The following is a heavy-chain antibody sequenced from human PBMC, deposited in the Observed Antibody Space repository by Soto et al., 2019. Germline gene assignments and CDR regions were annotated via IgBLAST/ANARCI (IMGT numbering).Heavy chain of an antibody. D-gene: IGHD2-21*01. CDR2: IIPIFGTA. CDR1: GGTFSSYA. J-gene: IGHJ4*02. CDR3: AYHPGVPYYSTYYFGY. V-gene: IGHV1-69*13. Sequence: SVKVSCKASGGTFSSYAISWVRQAPGQGLEWMGGIIPIFGTANYAQKFQGRVTITADESTSTAYMELSSLRSEDTAVYYCAYHPGVPYYSTYYFGYWGQGTLVTVSS.